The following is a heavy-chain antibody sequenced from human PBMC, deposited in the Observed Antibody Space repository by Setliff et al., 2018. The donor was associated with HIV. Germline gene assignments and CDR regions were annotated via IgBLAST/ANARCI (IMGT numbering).Heavy chain of an antibody. CDR1: GGTFSNYA. J-gene: IGHJ4*02. D-gene: IGHD5-12*01. V-gene: IGHV1-18*01. CDR3: ARGGGYNALFDY. CDR2: ISAYNGNT. Sequence: ASVKVSCKASGGTFSNYAFTWVRQAPGQGLEWMGWISAYNGNTNYAQKLQGRVTMTTDTSTSTAYMELRSLRSDDTAVYYCARGGGYNALFDYWGQGTLVTVSS.